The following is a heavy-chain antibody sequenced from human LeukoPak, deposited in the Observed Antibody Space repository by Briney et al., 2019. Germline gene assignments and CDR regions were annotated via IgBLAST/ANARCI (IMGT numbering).Heavy chain of an antibody. V-gene: IGHV1-2*02. J-gene: IGHJ1*01. CDR2: INPNSGGT. D-gene: IGHD6-19*01. Sequence: ASVKVSCKASGYTFTGYYMHWVRQAPGQGLEWMGWINPNSGGTNYAQKFQGRVTMTRDTSISTAYMELSRLRSDDTVVYYCARGRRSSGLNGYFQHWGQGTLVTVSS. CDR1: GYTFTGYY. CDR3: ARGRRSSGLNGYFQH.